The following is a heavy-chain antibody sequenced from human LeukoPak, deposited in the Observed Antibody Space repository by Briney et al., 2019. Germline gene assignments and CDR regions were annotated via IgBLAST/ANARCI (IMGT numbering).Heavy chain of an antibody. CDR3: ARVPSLELERLYHYYYGMDV. D-gene: IGHD1-1*01. CDR2: IKQDGSEK. V-gene: IGHV3-7*01. CDR1: GFTFSSYW. J-gene: IGHJ6*02. Sequence: GGSLRLSCAASGFTFSSYWMSWVRQAPGEGLEWVANIKQDGSEKYYVDSVKGRFTISRDNAKNSLYLQMNSLRAEDTAAYYCARVPSLELERLYHYYYGMDVWGQGTTVTVSS.